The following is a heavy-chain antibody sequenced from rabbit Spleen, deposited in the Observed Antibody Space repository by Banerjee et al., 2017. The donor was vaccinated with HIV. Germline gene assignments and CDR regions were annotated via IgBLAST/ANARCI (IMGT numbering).Heavy chain of an antibody. CDR3: ARSTYGGGRGYPDWLDL. D-gene: IGHD4-2*01. CDR1: GFSFSSRYY. J-gene: IGHJ5*01. CDR2: IGSGSTGNT. V-gene: IGHV1S40*01. Sequence: QSLEESGGGLVQPEGSLPLTCTASGFSFSSRYYMCWVRQAPGKGLEWIGCIGSGSTGNTYYASWAKGRFTISKTSSTTMTLQMTSLTAADTATYFCARSTYGGGRGYPDWLDLWGQGTLVTVS.